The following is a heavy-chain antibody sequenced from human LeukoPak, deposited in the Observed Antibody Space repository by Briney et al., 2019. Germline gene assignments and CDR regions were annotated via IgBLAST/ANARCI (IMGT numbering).Heavy chain of an antibody. CDR3: ARGEAFLTSSWYNWFDP. Sequence: GGSLRLSCEAFGFTFSTFSMNWVRQSPERGLEWVSYIDSGSNTMYYADSVKGRFTISRDNAENSVYLQMNNLRVEDTAVYYCARGEAFLTSSWYNWFDPWGQGTLVTVSS. V-gene: IGHV3-48*01. CDR1: GFTFSTFS. J-gene: IGHJ5*02. CDR2: IDSGSNTM. D-gene: IGHD6-13*01.